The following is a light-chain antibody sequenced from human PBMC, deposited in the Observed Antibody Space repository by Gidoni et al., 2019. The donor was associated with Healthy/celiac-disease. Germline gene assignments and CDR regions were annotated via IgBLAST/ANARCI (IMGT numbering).Light chain of an antibody. J-gene: IGKJ1*01. CDR3: QQCYSRPWT. CDR2: GAS. Sequence: DIKKPQSTSSLSASVGDRVTITCRASQSISSYLNWYQQKPGKAPKLLIYGASSRQSGVPARFSGSGSGTEFTLTISSLQSEDFAAYYCQQCYSRPWTFGQGTKVEIK. V-gene: IGKV1-39*01. CDR1: QSISSY.